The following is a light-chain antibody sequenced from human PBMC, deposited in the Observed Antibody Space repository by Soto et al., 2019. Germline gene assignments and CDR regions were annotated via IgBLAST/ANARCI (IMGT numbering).Light chain of an antibody. CDR3: QQFYNWPPLYT. Sequence: EIVMTQSPATLSVSPGERATLSCRASQSVSSSLAWYQQKPGQAPRLLIYGASTRATGIPARFSGSGSGTEFTLTISRLQSEDFAVYYCQQFYNWPPLYTFGQGTKLEIK. V-gene: IGKV3-15*01. CDR2: GAS. CDR1: QSVSSS. J-gene: IGKJ2*01.